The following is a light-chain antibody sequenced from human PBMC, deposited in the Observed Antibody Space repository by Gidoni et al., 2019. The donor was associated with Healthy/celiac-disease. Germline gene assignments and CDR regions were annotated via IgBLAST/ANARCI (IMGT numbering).Light chain of an antibody. CDR3: AAWDDSLSGVV. V-gene: IGLV1-47*01. Sequence: QSVLTQPPSASGTPGQRVTIPCSGSSSNIGSNYVSWYQQLPGTAPKLLISRTNQRPSGVPDRFSGSKSGTSASLAISGLRSEDEADYYCAAWDDSLSGVVFGGGTKLTVL. J-gene: IGLJ2*01. CDR2: RTN. CDR1: SSNIGSNY.